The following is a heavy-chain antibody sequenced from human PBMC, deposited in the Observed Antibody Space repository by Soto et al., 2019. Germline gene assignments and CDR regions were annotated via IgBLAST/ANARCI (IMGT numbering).Heavy chain of an antibody. CDR3: ARQTGDLYYYYYGMDV. CDR1: GGSISSSSYY. J-gene: IGHJ6*02. V-gene: IGHV4-39*01. D-gene: IGHD7-27*01. CDR2: IYYSGST. Sequence: PSETLSLTCTVSGGSISSSSYYWGWIRQPPGKGLEWIGSIYYSGSTYYNPSLKSRVTISVDTSKNQFSLKLSSVTAADTAVFYCARQTGDLYYYYYGMDVWGQGTTVTVSS.